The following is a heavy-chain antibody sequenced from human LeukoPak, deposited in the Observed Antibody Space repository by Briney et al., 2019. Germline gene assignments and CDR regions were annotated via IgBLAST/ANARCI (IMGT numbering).Heavy chain of an antibody. CDR3: ARERYCSSTSCVYYYYGVDV. D-gene: IGHD2-2*01. CDR2: IYSGGST. CDR1: GFTVSSNY. V-gene: IGHV3-66*01. J-gene: IGHJ6*02. Sequence: GGSLRLSCAASGFTVSSNYMSWVRQAPGKGLEWVSVIYSGGSTYYADSVKGRFTISRDNSKNTLYLQMNSLRAEDTAVYYCARERYCSSTSCVYYYYGVDVWGQGTTVTVSS.